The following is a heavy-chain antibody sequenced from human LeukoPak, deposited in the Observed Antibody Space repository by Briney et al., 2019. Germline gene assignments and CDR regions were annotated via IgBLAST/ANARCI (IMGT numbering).Heavy chain of an antibody. CDR1: GFTFSSYA. D-gene: IGHD3-10*01. CDR2: ISYDGSNK. J-gene: IGHJ4*02. Sequence: GGSLRLSCAASGFTFSSYAMHWVRQAPGKGLEWVAVISYDGSNKYYADSVKGRFTISRDNSKNTLYLQMNSLRAEDTAVYYCARYGSGSYHFDYWAREPWSPSPQ. CDR3: ARYGSGSYHFDY. V-gene: IGHV3-30-3*01.